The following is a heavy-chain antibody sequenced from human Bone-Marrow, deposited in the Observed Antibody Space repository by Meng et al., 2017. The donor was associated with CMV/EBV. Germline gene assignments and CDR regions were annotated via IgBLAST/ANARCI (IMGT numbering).Heavy chain of an antibody. D-gene: IGHD3-10*01. J-gene: IGHJ4*02. CDR2: IYYSGST. CDR1: GGSISSSSYY. CDR3: ARVDAITMVRGVPDY. Sequence: SETLSLTCTVSGGSISSSSYYWGWIRQPPGKGLEWSGSIYYSGSTYYNPSLKSRVTISLDTSKNQFSLKLSSVTDADTAVYYCARVDAITMVRGVPDYWGQGTLVPVSS. V-gene: IGHV4-39*07.